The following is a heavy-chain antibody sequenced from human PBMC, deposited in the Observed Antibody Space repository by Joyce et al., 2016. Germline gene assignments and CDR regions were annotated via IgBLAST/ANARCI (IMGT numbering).Heavy chain of an antibody. CDR2: IKSKANGETT. D-gene: IGHD3-16*01. J-gene: IGHJ4*02. CDR3: GGWRI. V-gene: IGHV3-15*01. CDR1: GFPFSNAW. Sequence: EVQLVESGGGLVEPGGCLRLSCAASGFPFSNAWMTWSRQAPGKELEWVGFIKSKANGETTGYGAPVKGRFTSSRDDSKSIVYLQMNSLKSDDTAVYYCGGWRIWGQGTLVTVSS.